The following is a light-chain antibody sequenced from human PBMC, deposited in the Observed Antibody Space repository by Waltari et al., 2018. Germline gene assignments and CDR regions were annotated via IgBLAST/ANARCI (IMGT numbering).Light chain of an antibody. CDR3: QQSYGTPWT. V-gene: IGKV1-39*01. CDR2: TVS. Sequence: DIQMTQYPSSLSASVGDRVTITCRASQSITSYLNWYQQKPGKAPKLLIHTVSSLQSRVPSRFSGSGSGTDFTLTISSLQPEDFATYSSQQSYGTPWTFGEGTKVEIK. CDR1: QSITSY. J-gene: IGKJ1*01.